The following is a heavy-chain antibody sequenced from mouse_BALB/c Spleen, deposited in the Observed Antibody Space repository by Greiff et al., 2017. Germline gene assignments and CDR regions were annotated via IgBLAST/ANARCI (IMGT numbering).Heavy chain of an antibody. J-gene: IGHJ4*01. CDR2: ISYSGST. V-gene: IGHV3-8*02. D-gene: IGHD1-1*01. CDR1: GDSITSGY. Sequence: EVQLQQSGPSLVKPSQTLSLTCSVTGDSITSGYWNWIRKFPGNKLEYMGYISYSGSTYYNPSLKSRISITRDTSKNQYYLQLNSVTTEDTATYYCARENYDSSYDAMDYWGQGTSVTVSS. CDR3: ARENYDSSYDAMDY.